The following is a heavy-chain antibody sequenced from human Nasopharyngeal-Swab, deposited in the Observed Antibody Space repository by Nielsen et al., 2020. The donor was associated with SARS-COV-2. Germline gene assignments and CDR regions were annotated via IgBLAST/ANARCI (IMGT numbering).Heavy chain of an antibody. CDR1: GFIFNTYG. D-gene: IGHD3-9*01. Sequence: GASLKISCEASGFIFNTYGMNWVRQAPGKVLEWISYISDDNTIFYADSVKGRFTISRDNAKNSLDLQMNSLRDEDTAVYYCARDLELLTNYYALDYWGQGTLVTVSS. J-gene: IGHJ4*02. CDR3: ARDLELLTNYYALDY. CDR2: ISDDNTI. V-gene: IGHV3-48*02.